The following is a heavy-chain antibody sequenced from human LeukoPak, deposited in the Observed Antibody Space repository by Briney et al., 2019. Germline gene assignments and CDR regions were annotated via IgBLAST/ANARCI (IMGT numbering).Heavy chain of an antibody. CDR2: ISAYNGNT. V-gene: IGHV1-18*01. CDR3: ARERIWRDIVVVPAALWTGNELDY. CDR1: GYMFISYG. Sequence: GASVKVSCKASGYMFISYGISWVRQAPGQGLEWMGWISAYNGNTNYAQKLQGRVTMTTDTSTSTAYMELRSLRSDDTAVYYCARERIWRDIVVVPAALWTGNELDYWGQGTLVTVSS. J-gene: IGHJ4*02. D-gene: IGHD2-2*01.